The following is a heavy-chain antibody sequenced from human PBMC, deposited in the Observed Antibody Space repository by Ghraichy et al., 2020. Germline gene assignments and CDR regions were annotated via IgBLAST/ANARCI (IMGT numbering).Heavy chain of an antibody. CDR3: AHSFPMVRGVIITPPDY. J-gene: IGHJ4*02. D-gene: IGHD3-10*01. CDR2: IYWDDDK. V-gene: IGHV2-5*02. Sequence: SGPTLVKPTQTLTLTCTFSGFSLSTSGVGVGWIRQPPGKALEWLALIYWDDDKRYSPSLKSRLTITKDTSKNQVVLTMTNMDPVDTATYYCAHSFPMVRGVIITPPDYWGQGTLVTVSS. CDR1: GFSLSTSGVG.